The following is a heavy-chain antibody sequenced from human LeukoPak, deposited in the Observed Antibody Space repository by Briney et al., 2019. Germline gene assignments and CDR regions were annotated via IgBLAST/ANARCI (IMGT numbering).Heavy chain of an antibody. V-gene: IGHV4-61*01. Sequence: NSSETLSLTSTVSGGSVSSDTYYWSWIRQPPGKGLEWFGYIYYRGNTNYNPSIKSRVTISVDTSKTQFSLRLSSVTAADTAVYYCATWGIAVAGTFDYWGQGTLVTVST. CDR2: IYYRGNT. CDR1: GGSVSSDTYY. CDR3: ATWGIAVAGTFDY. J-gene: IGHJ4*02. D-gene: IGHD6-19*01.